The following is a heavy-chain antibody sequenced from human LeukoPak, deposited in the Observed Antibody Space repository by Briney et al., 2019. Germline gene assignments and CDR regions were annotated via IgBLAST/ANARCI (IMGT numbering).Heavy chain of an antibody. CDR2: ISYDGSNK. CDR1: GFTFSSYA. V-gene: IGHV3-30-3*01. Sequence: GRSLRLSCAASGFTFSSYAMHWVRQAPGKGLEWVAVISYDGSNKYYADSVKGRFTISRDYSKNSLYLQMNSLRAEDTAVYYCAKAPTRGSGTYTQAYWGQGTLVTVSS. CDR3: AKAPTRGSGTYTQAY. D-gene: IGHD3-10*01. J-gene: IGHJ4*02.